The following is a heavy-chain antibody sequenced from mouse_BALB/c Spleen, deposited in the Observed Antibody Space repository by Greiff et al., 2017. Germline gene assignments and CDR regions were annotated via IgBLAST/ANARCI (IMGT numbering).Heavy chain of an antibody. CDR2: IYPGDGDT. J-gene: IGHJ4*01. CDR3: ARSGGLRRGAYYAMDY. D-gene: IGHD2-4*01. Sequence: VQLQQSGAELARPGASVKLSCKASGYTFTSYWMQWVKQRPGQGLEWIGAIYPGDGDTRYTQKFKGKATLTADKSSSTAYMQLSSLASEDSAVYYCARSGGLRRGAYYAMDYWGQGTSVTVSS. CDR1: GYTFTSYW. V-gene: IGHV1-87*01.